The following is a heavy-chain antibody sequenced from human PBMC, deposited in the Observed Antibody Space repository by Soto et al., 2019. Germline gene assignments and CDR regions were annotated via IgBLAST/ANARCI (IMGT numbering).Heavy chain of an antibody. CDR2: IYWDDDK. Sequence: QITLKESGPTLVKPTQTLTLTCTFSGFSLSTSGVGVGWIRQPPGKALEWLALIYWDDDKRYSPSLKSRLTITKDTSKNQVVLTMTNMDPVDTAIYYCAHRRGTVVTRDFQHWGQGTLVTVSS. D-gene: IGHD2-15*01. CDR3: AHRRGTVVTRDFQH. CDR1: GFSLSTSGVG. V-gene: IGHV2-5*02. J-gene: IGHJ1*01.